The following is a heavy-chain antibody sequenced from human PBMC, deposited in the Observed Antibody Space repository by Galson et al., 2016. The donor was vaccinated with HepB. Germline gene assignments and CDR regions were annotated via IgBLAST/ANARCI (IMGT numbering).Heavy chain of an antibody. J-gene: IGHJ6*02. Sequence: SLRLSCAASDFTFSGRWMHWVRQVPGKGLVWVSYINADGTSTTYADSVKGRFTISRDNAKNTVHLQMNSLRAEDTAIYYFTRDDSYGLNVWGQGTTVPFSS. CDR1: DFTFSGRW. D-gene: IGHD2-21*02. V-gene: IGHV3-74*01. CDR2: INADGTST. CDR3: TRDDSYGLNV.